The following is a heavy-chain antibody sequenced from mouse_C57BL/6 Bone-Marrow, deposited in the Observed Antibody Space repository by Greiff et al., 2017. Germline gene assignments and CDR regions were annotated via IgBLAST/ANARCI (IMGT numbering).Heavy chain of an antibody. D-gene: IGHD1-1*01. V-gene: IGHV14-1*01. J-gene: IGHJ3*01. CDR1: GFNIKDYY. Sequence: EVQLQQSGAELVRPGASVKLSCTASGFNIKDYYMHWVKQRPEQGLEWIGRIDPEDGDTEYAPKFQGKATMTAATSSSTAYLQLSSLTSEDTAVYYCTTDYYGSSSWFAYCGQGTLVTVSA. CDR3: TTDYYGSSSWFAY. CDR2: IDPEDGDT.